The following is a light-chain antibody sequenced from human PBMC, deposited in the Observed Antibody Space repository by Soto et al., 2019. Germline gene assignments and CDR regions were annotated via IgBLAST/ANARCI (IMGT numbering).Light chain of an antibody. CDR3: PQYGDFPPT. J-gene: IGKJ4*01. CDR1: QTVSNTY. V-gene: IGKV3-20*01. CDR2: GAS. Sequence: EIVLTQFPGALSSSPGERVTLSCRASQTVSNTYFAWYQNKGGQAPQFLIDGASKRATGIPDRFSGSGSGTDFTLHISRLEPEAFAEYYCPQYGDFPPTFGGGTKVEIK.